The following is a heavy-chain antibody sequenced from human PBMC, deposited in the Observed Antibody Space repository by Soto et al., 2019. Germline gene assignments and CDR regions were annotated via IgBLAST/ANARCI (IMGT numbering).Heavy chain of an antibody. D-gene: IGHD1-26*01. CDR1: GFTFSDYW. V-gene: IGHV3-74*01. Sequence: EVQLVESGGGLVQPGGSLRLSCAASGFTFSDYWMHWVRQPPGKGLMWVSRIDPDGSTSNYADSVKGRFTISRDNAKNTLERQVASLRAGDGAVDYWAGGAGVGDYWGQRMLVTVSS. J-gene: IGHJ4*02. CDR2: IDPDGSTS. CDR3: AGGAGVGDY.